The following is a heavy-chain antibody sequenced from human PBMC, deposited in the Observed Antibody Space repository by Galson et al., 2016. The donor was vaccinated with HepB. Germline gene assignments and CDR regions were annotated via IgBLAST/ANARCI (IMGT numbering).Heavy chain of an antibody. CDR2: VTWNSGSI. CDR3: AKHITIFGVVPRHAFDV. Sequence: SLRLSCAASGFNFHDYAMHWVRQPPGRGLEWVSSVTWNSGSITYADSEKGRFTISRDNAKNSLYLHMTNLRPEDTALYYCAKHITIFGVVPRHAFDVWGQGTMVAVSS. J-gene: IGHJ3*01. D-gene: IGHD3-3*01. V-gene: IGHV3-9*01. CDR1: GFNFHDYA.